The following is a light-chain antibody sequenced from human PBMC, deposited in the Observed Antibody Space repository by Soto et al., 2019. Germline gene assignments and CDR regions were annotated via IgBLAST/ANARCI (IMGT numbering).Light chain of an antibody. CDR1: QSVSSSY. V-gene: IGKV3-20*01. CDR3: QQYGRLTIN. J-gene: IGKJ5*01. Sequence: LSASVGYSATLSSRASQSVSSSYLAWYQQKPGQAPRLLIYGASSRATGIPDRFSGSGSGTDFTLTICSLEPEDFAVYYCQQYGRLTINFCEVRRLEIK. CDR2: GAS.